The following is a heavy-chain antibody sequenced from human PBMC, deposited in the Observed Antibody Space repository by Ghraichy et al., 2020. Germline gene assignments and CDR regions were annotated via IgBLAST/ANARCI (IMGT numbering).Heavy chain of an antibody. J-gene: IGHJ6*02. V-gene: IGHV3-48*02. CDR2: ITSSGRNI. CDR1: GFTFSGYS. CDR3: ARGSRVVRFYYYDGMDV. Sequence: GGSLRLSCVGSGFTFSGYSMNWVRQSPGKGLEWVSYITSSGRNIFYADSVKGRFTISRDNAQNSLYQQMNSLRDEDTAVYYCARGSRVVRFYYYDGMDVWGQGTTVTVSS. D-gene: IGHD4-23*01.